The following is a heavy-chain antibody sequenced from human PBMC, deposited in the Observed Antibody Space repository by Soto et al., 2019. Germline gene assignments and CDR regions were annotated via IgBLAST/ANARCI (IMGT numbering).Heavy chain of an antibody. CDR1: GYTFTHYY. Sequence: QVQLVQSGAEVRKPGASVKVSCRTSGYTFTHYYIHWVRQAPGQGLEWLGIINPACGSTNYAHEFQGRVTLTMDTSTTTVYMELSGLRAEDTAIFYCARDLAAGDHWGQGTLVTVSS. V-gene: IGHV1-46*01. D-gene: IGHD6-13*01. J-gene: IGHJ4*02. CDR2: INPACGST. CDR3: ARDLAAGDH.